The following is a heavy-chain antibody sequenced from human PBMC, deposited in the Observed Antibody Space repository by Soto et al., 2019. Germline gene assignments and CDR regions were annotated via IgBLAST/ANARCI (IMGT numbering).Heavy chain of an antibody. V-gene: IGHV1-69*02. Sequence: QVQLVQSGTEVKKPGSSVKVSCKASGDTFSFYTINWVRQAPGLGLEWVGRINPIVSMSNYAQKFQGRVSITADKSTSTAYMELRSLRSDHMAMYFCAATHCSRYRAFDYWGQGALVIVSS. CDR2: INPIVSMS. CDR3: AATHCSRYRAFDY. CDR1: GDTFSFYT. D-gene: IGHD3-16*02. J-gene: IGHJ4*02.